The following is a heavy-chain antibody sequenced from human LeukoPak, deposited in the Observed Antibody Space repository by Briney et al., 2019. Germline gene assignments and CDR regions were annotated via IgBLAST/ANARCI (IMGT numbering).Heavy chain of an antibody. CDR3: ARRTPIGSGWYLSYYYYMDV. CDR2: INHSGST. J-gene: IGHJ6*03. V-gene: IGHV4-34*01. D-gene: IGHD6-19*01. Sequence: SETLSLTCAVYGGSFSGYYWSWIRQPPGKGLEWIGEINHSGSTNYNPSLKSRVTISVDTSKNQFSLKLSSVTAADTAVYYCARRTPIGSGWYLSYYYYMDVWGKGTTVTISS. CDR1: GGSFSGYY.